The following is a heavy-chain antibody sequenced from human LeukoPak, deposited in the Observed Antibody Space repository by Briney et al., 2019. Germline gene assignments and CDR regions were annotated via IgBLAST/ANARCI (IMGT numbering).Heavy chain of an antibody. V-gene: IGHV4-59*01. CDR1: GVSISSYY. Sequence: SETLSLTCTVSGVSISSYYWSWIRQPPGKGLEWIGYIYNTGSTNYNPSLKSRVIISIDTSKNQFSLKLSSVTAADTAVYYCARERLVTFDYWGQGTLVTVSS. J-gene: IGHJ4*02. D-gene: IGHD2-21*02. CDR2: IYNTGST. CDR3: ARERLVTFDY.